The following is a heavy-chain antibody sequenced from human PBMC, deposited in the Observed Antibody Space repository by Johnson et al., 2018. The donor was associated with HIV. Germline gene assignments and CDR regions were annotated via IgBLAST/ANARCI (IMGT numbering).Heavy chain of an antibody. CDR3: LFGGYSYGLAFDI. J-gene: IGHJ3*02. CDR1: GFTFSSYA. V-gene: IGHV3-33*08. CDR2: IWYDGSNK. D-gene: IGHD5-18*01. Sequence: QVQLVESGGGLVQPGGSLRLSCAASGFTFSSYAMHWVRQAPGKGLEWVAVIWYDGSNKYYAASVKGRFTISRDNSKNTLYLQMNSLRAEDTAVYYCLFGGYSYGLAFDIWGQGTMVTVSS.